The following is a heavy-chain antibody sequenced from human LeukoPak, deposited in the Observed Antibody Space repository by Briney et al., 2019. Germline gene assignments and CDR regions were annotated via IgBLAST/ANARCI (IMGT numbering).Heavy chain of an antibody. V-gene: IGHV3-23*01. J-gene: IGHJ4*02. D-gene: IGHD2-15*01. CDR2: ISASGTIT. Sequence: GGSLRLSCAASGFTFSSHGLTWVRQAPGKGLEWVSVISASGTITYYADSVKGRFTISRDNSNNTLYLQLNSLRPEDTAVYYCAREKYCRGASCYPDYWGQGTLVTVSS. CDR1: GFTFSSHG. CDR3: AREKYCRGASCYPDY.